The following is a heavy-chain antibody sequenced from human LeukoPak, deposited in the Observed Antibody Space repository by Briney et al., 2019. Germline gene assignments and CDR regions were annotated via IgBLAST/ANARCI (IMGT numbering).Heavy chain of an antibody. CDR1: GSTFSSYA. Sequence: GGSLRLSCAASGSTFSSYAMSWVRQAPGKGLEWVSAISGSGGSTYYADSVKGRFTISRDNSKNTLYLQMNSLRAEDTAVYYCAKAHMVVPAAPFDYWGQGTLVTVSS. CDR3: AKAHMVVPAAPFDY. CDR2: ISGSGGST. D-gene: IGHD2-2*01. J-gene: IGHJ4*02. V-gene: IGHV3-23*01.